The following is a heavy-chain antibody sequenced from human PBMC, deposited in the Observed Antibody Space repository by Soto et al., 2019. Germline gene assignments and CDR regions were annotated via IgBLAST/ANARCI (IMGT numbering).Heavy chain of an antibody. V-gene: IGHV4-59*01. CDR1: GASISTYY. D-gene: IGHD3-22*01. J-gene: IGHJ4*02. Sequence: QVQLQESGPGLVKPSETLSLTCTVSGASISTYYWSWIRQPPGKGLEWIGYIYYSGSTNYNPSLKSRVTISVDTSKNPFSLKLSSVTAADTGVYYCARSRGGYFDYWGQGTLVTVSS. CDR3: ARSRGGYFDY. CDR2: IYYSGST.